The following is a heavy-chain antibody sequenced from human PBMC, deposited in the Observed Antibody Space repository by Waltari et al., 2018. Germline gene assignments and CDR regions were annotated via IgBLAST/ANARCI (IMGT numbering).Heavy chain of an antibody. CDR2: IRGDGDEK. CDR3: ARDPTTATSFLLHYFDY. CDR1: GFSFSNSW. J-gene: IGHJ4*02. Sequence: EVQLVESGGGLVQPGGSLSLSCVASGFSFSNSWMVWVRQSPRRGLEWVANIRGDGDEKYYVDSVKGRFTISRDNAKNSLYLEMNSLRAEDTAVYYCARDPTTATSFLLHYFDYWGQGNLVTVSS. V-gene: IGHV3-7*01.